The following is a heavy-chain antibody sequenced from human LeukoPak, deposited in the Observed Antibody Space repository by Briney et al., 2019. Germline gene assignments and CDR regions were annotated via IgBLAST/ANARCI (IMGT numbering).Heavy chain of an antibody. J-gene: IGHJ2*01. D-gene: IGHD5-12*01. V-gene: IGHV4-59*08. Sequence: PSETLPLTCTVSGGSISHYYWTWIRQPPGKGLEWIGYVYYSGTTNYNPSLKSRVTISVDTSKNQISLKLSSVTAADTAVYYCASAVATISYWYFDLWGRGTLVTISS. CDR1: GGSISHYY. CDR3: ASAVATISYWYFDL. CDR2: VYYSGTT.